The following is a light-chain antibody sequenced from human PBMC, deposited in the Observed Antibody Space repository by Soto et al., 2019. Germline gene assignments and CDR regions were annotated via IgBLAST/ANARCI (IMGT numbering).Light chain of an antibody. Sequence: DLQMTQSPSSLSASVGDRVTITCQASQDISNYLNWYQQKPGKAPKLLIYDASNLETGVPSRFSGSEFGTDFTFTISSLQPEDIATYYCQQYDNLSITFGQGTRLEIK. V-gene: IGKV1-33*01. J-gene: IGKJ5*01. CDR1: QDISNY. CDR2: DAS. CDR3: QQYDNLSIT.